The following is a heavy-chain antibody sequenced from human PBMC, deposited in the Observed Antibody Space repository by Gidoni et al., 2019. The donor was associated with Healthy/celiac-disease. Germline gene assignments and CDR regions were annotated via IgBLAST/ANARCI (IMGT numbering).Heavy chain of an antibody. V-gene: IGHV1-69*01. D-gene: IGHD2-8*01. CDR1: GGTFSSYA. J-gene: IGHJ6*03. Sequence: QVQLVQSGAEVKKPGSSVKVSCKASGGTFSSYAISWVRQAPGQGLEWMGGIIPIFGTANYAQKFQGRVTITADESTSTAYMELSSLRSEDTAVYYCARATPGYCTNGVCYGYYMDVWGKGTTVTVSS. CDR2: IIPIFGTA. CDR3: ARATPGYCTNGVCYGYYMDV.